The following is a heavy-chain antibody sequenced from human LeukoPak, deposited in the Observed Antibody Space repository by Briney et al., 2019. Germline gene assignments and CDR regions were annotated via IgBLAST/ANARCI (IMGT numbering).Heavy chain of an antibody. CDR3: AKIDYGGND. V-gene: IGHV3-9*01. D-gene: IGHD4-23*01. CDR2: IGWNSGSI. Sequence: PGGSLRLSCAASGFTFDDYAMHWVRQAPGKGLEWVSGIGWNSGSIHYADSVKGRFTISRDNAKNSLYLQMNSLRVEDTALYYCAKIDYGGNDWGQGTLVTVSS. CDR1: GFTFDDYA. J-gene: IGHJ4*02.